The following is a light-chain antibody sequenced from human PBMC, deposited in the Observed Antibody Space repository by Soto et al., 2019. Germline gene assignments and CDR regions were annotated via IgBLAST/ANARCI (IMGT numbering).Light chain of an antibody. CDR1: SSNIGSNT. Sequence: QSVLTQPASASATPGQRVTISCSGSSSNIGSNTVNWYQHLPGTPPKLVIYYNDQRPSGVPDRFSGSRSGTSASLAISGLQSEDEADYSCATWDDSLSGWVFGGGTKVTVL. CDR2: YND. V-gene: IGLV1-44*01. J-gene: IGLJ3*02. CDR3: ATWDDSLSGWV.